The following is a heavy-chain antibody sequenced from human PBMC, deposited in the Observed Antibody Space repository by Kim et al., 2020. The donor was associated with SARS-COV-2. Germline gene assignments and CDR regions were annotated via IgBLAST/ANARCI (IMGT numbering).Heavy chain of an antibody. CDR1: GFTFSSYA. CDR2: ISGSGSST. J-gene: IGHJ4*02. V-gene: IGHV3-23*01. CDR3: ACQEAYYDSSGYYYPY. Sequence: GGSLRLSCAASGFTFSSYAMSWVRQAPGKGLEWVSAISGSGSSTYNTDSVKGRFTISRDNSKNTLYLQMNSLRAEDTAVYYCACQEAYYDSSGYYYPYWGQGTLVTVSS. D-gene: IGHD3-22*01.